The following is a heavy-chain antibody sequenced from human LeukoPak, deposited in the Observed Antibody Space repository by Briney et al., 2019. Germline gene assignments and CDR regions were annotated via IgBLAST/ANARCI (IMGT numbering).Heavy chain of an antibody. CDR3: ARDSGGSGSYSPPTWFDP. V-gene: IGHV3-30*03. D-gene: IGHD3-10*01. CDR1: GFTFSSYG. J-gene: IGHJ5*02. CDR2: ISYDGSNK. Sequence: GGSLRLSCAASGFTFSSYGMHWVRQAPGKGLEWVAVISYDGSNKYYADSVKGRFTISRDNSKNTLYLQMNSLRAEDTALYYCARDSGGSGSYSPPTWFDPWGQGTLVTVSS.